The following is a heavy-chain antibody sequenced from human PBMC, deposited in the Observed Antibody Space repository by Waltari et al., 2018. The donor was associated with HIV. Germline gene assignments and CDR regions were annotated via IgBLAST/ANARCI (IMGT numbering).Heavy chain of an antibody. CDR3: SRDPLEVVSAAR. D-gene: IGHD2-15*01. CDR2: ISRSGTSI. V-gene: IGHV3-48*02. Sequence: EAQLVESGGGLVPPGGSLRLSCAASGFPFSSYSMGWVRQAPGKGLECVYDISRSGTSIHYADSGKGRFTTSRDIAKNSLFLQMHSLRDEDTAVYYCSRDPLEVVSAARWGQGTLVTVSS. CDR1: GFPFSSYS. J-gene: IGHJ4*02.